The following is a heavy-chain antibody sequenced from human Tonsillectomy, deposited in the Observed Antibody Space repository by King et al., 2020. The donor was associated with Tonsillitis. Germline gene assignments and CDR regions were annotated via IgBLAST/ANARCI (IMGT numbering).Heavy chain of an antibody. D-gene: IGHD6-19*01. V-gene: IGHV3-7*03. Sequence: VQLVESGGGLVQPGGSLRLSCAASGFTFSNYWMGWVRQAPGKGLELVANIKRDGSEKYYVDSVKGRFTLSRDNAKNSLYLQMNSLRAEDTAVYYCARVTDLEVAFLDYWGQGTLVTVSS. CDR3: ARVTDLEVAFLDY. CDR2: IKRDGSEK. J-gene: IGHJ4*02. CDR1: GFTFSNYW.